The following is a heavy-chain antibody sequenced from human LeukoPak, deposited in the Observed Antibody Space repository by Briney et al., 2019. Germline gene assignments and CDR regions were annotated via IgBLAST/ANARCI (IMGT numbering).Heavy chain of an antibody. CDR1: GFTFSSSN. CDR2: ISYDGTKT. Sequence: GGSLRLACAPSGFTFSSSNMHWVRQSPVKGLEWVALISYDGTKTYYGESVKGRFTVSRDNSKNMLFLQMNSLSAEDTAIYYCEREWFGESNWGQGARVTVSS. CDR3: EREWFGESN. V-gene: IGHV3-30*04. D-gene: IGHD3-10*01. J-gene: IGHJ4*02.